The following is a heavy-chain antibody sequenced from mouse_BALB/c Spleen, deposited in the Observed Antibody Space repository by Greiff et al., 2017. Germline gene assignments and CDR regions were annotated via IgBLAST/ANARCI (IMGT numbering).Heavy chain of an antibody. D-gene: IGHD1-1*01. V-gene: IGHV1-7*01. CDR3: ARRNYYGSSYFDY. CDR2: INPSTGYT. J-gene: IGHJ2*01. CDR1: GYTFTSYW. Sequence: QVQLKESGAELAKPGASVKMSCKASGYTFTSYWMHWVKQRPGQGLEWIGYINPSTGYTEYNQKFKDKATLTADKSSSTAYMQLSSLTSEDSAVYYCARRNYYGSSYFDYWGQGTTLTVSS.